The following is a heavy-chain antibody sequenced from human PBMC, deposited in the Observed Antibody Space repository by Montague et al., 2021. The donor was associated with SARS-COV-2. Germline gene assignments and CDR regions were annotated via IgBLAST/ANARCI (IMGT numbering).Heavy chain of an antibody. CDR3: ARGSTGWYAIFGHYGMDV. CDR2: IKHDGSEK. V-gene: IGHV3-7*01. D-gene: IGHD6-19*01. Sequence: SLRLSCAASRFTFSDFWMNWVRQAPGKGLEWEADIKHDGSEKSYVDSVKGRFTISRDNAKNSLYLQMNSLRAEDTAVYYCARGSTGWYAIFGHYGMDVWGQGTTVTVSS. J-gene: IGHJ6*02. CDR1: RFTFSDFW.